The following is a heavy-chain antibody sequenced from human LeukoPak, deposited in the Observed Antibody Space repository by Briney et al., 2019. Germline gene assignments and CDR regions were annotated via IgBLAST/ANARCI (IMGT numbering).Heavy chain of an antibody. V-gene: IGHV4-59*08. D-gene: IGHD2-15*01. CDR3: ARQSCSGGSCYPRPYWYFDL. J-gene: IGHJ2*01. Sequence: SETLSLTCTVSGGSISSYYWSWIRQPPGKGLEWIGYIYYSGSTNYNPSLKSRVTISVDTSKNQFSLKLSSVTAADTAVYYCARQSCSGGSCYPRPYWYFDLWGRGTLVTVSS. CDR2: IYYSGST. CDR1: GGSISSYY.